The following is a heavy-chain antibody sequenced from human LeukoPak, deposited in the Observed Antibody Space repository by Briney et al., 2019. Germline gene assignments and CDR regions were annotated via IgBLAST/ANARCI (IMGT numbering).Heavy chain of an antibody. D-gene: IGHD6-13*01. CDR3: ASTEGIAGHPFDY. Sequence: PSETLSLTCAVYGGSFSGYYWSWIRQPPGKGLEWIGEINHSGSTNYNPSLKSRVTISVDTSKNQFSLKLSSVTAADTAVYYCASTEGIAGHPFDYWGQGTLVTVSS. J-gene: IGHJ4*02. CDR1: GGSFSGYY. CDR2: INHSGST. V-gene: IGHV4-34*01.